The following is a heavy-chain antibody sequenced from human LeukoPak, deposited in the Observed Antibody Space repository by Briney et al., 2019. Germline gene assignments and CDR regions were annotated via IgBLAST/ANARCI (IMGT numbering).Heavy chain of an antibody. CDR3: ARDPCGGDCYSGDY. D-gene: IGHD2-21*02. Sequence: GGSLRLSCAASGFTFSSYGMHWVRQAPGKGLEWVAVIWYDGSNKYYADSVKGRFTISRDNSKNMPYLQMNSLRAEDTAVYYCARDPCGGDCYSGDYWGQGTLVTVSS. CDR2: IWYDGSNK. J-gene: IGHJ4*02. V-gene: IGHV3-33*01. CDR1: GFTFSSYG.